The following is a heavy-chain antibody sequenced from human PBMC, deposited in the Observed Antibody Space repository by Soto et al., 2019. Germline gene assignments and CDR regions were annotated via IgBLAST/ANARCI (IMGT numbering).Heavy chain of an antibody. CDR3: AAGGGLPRYY. CDR1: GGSISSGGYS. V-gene: IGHV4-30-2*01. Sequence: QLQLQESGSGLVKPSQTLSLTCAVSGGSISSGGYSWSWIRQPPGKGLEWIGYIYHSGSTYYNPSLKSRVNISVDRSKNQFTLKLSSVTAADMAVYYCAAGGGLPRYYWGQGTLVTVSS. D-gene: IGHD5-12*01. CDR2: IYHSGST. J-gene: IGHJ4*02.